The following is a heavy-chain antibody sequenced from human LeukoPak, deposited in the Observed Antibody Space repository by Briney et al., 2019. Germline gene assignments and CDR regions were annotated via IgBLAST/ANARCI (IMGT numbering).Heavy chain of an antibody. CDR1: GLTFSDYY. D-gene: IGHD6-6*01. V-gene: IGHV3-11*06. Sequence: GGSLRLSCAASGLTFSDYYMTWIRQAPGKGLEWVSYISSSSSYTNYADSVKGRFTISRDNAKNSLYVQMNSLRAEDTAVYYCARGGGSSSAYFDYWGQGTLVTVSS. CDR2: ISSSSSYT. J-gene: IGHJ4*02. CDR3: ARGGGSSSAYFDY.